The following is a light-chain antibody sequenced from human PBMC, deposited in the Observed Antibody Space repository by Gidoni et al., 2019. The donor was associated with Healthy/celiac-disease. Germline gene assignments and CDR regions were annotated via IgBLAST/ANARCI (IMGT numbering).Light chain of an antibody. CDR1: QSVSSSY. CDR3: QQYGSSST. V-gene: IGKV3-20*01. Sequence: DIVLTQSPGTLSLSPGERATLSCRASQSVSSSYLAWYQQKPGQAPRLLIYGASSRATGIPDRFRGSGSGTDFTLTISRLEPEDFAVYYCQQYGSSSTFGGGTKVEIK. CDR2: GAS. J-gene: IGKJ4*01.